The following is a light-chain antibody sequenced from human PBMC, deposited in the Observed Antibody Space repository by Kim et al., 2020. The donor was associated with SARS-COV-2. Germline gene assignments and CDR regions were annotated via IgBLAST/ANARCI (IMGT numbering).Light chain of an antibody. CDR3: QQTYRLSA. CDR2: AAS. J-gene: IGKJ4*01. CDR1: DTIATY. V-gene: IGKV1-39*01. Sequence: IQVTQSPSSLSASVGDRVTITCRASDTIATYLNWYQQKPGKAPKLLIYAASRLQTGVPSRFSGSGSGTHFTLTISSLQPDDFATYYCQQTYRLSAFGAGTKVDIK.